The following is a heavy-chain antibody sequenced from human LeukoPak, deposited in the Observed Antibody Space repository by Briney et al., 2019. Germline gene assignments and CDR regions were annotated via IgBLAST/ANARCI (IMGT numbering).Heavy chain of an antibody. CDR2: ISYIGST. CDR1: GGSFTTHY. V-gene: IGHV4-59*11. D-gene: IGHD3-22*01. Sequence: SETLSLTCTVSGGSFTTHYWSWNRQPPGKGLEWIGYISYIGSTNYNPSLKSRVTISIDTSKNEVSLMLTSVTAADTAVYYCASDSISMNAFDAWGQGTMVTVSS. J-gene: IGHJ3*01. CDR3: ASDSISMNAFDA.